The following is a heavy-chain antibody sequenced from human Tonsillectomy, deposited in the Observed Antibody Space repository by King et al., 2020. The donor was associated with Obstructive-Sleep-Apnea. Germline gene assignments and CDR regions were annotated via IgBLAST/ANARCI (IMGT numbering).Heavy chain of an antibody. D-gene: IGHD4-11*01. J-gene: IGHJ3*02. CDR2: ITYDGRNK. Sequence: VQLVESGGGVVQPGRPLRLSCAASGLIFSSYAMHWVRQAPGKGLEWVAVITYDGRNKYYAESVKGRFTISRDNSKNTLYLQMNSLRAEDTAIYYCARERPYTTGGSGEDAFDIWGQGTMVTVSS. V-gene: IGHV3-30*04. CDR1: GLIFSSYA. CDR3: ARERPYTTGGSGEDAFDI.